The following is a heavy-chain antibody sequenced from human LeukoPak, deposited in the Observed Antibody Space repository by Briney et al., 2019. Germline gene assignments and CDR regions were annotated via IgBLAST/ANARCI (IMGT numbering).Heavy chain of an antibody. Sequence: PSETLSLTCAVYGGSFSGYYWSWIRQPPGKGLGWIGEINHSGSTNYNPSLKSRVTISVDTSKNQFSLKLSSVTAADTAVYYCARGRFLEWLSNWFDPWGQGTLVTVSS. CDR3: ARGRFLEWLSNWFDP. CDR2: INHSGST. V-gene: IGHV4-34*01. CDR1: GGSFSGYY. J-gene: IGHJ5*02. D-gene: IGHD3-3*01.